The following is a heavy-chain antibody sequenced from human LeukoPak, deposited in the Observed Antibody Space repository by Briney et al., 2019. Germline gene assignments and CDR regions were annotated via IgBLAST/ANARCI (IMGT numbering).Heavy chain of an antibody. Sequence: PGGSLRLSCAASGFTFSSYWMSGVRQAPGKGLEWVANIKQDGSEKYYVDSVKGRFTISRDNAKNSLYLQMNSLRAEDTAVYYCARGTRDSPPSAFDYWGQGTLVTVSS. CDR1: GFTFSSYW. V-gene: IGHV3-7*01. CDR2: IKQDGSEK. CDR3: ARGTRDSPPSAFDY. J-gene: IGHJ4*02.